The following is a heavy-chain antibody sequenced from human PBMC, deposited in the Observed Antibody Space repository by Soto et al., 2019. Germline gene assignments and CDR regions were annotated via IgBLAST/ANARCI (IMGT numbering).Heavy chain of an antibody. D-gene: IGHD3-16*01. J-gene: IGHJ3*02. CDR2: ISAYNGNT. CDR3: AGSRHYTRGDLDAFDI. Sequence: ASVKVSCKASGYTFTSYGISWVRQAPGQGLEWMGWISAYNGNTNYAQKLQGRVTMTTDTSTSTAYMELRSLRSDDTAVYYCAGSRHYTRGDLDAFDIWGQGTMVTVSS. V-gene: IGHV1-18*01. CDR1: GYTFTSYG.